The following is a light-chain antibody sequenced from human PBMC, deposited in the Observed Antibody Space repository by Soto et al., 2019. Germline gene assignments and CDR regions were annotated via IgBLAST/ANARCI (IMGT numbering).Light chain of an antibody. CDR3: SSYSDSKSVI. V-gene: IGLV2-8*01. J-gene: IGLJ2*01. Sequence: QSALSQPPXASGSPGXXXTISCTGTSSDVVGHSFVSWYQQRPGKAPKLMIYEDIKRPSWVPDRFSGSKSGNTASLTVSGLQSEDEADYYCSSYSDSKSVIFGGGTKLTVL. CDR2: EDI. CDR1: SSDVVGHSF.